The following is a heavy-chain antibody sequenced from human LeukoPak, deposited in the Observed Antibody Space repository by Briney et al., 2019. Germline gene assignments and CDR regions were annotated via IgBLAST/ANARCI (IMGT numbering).Heavy chain of an antibody. Sequence: GGSLRLSCAASGFTFSDHYIDWVRQAPGKGLEWVGRIRSKANSYATAYAASVKGRFTISRDNSKNTLYLQMNSLRAEDTAVFYCARDTGDGFTPPDYYYYMDVWGTGATVTVSS. V-gene: IGHV3-72*01. J-gene: IGHJ6*03. CDR2: IRSKANSYAT. CDR3: ARDTGDGFTPPDYYYYMDV. D-gene: IGHD5-24*01. CDR1: GFTFSDHY.